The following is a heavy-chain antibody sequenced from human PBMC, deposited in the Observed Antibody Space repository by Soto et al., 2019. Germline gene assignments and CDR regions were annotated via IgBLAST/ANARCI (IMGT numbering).Heavy chain of an antibody. J-gene: IGHJ6*02. D-gene: IGHD2-2*01. CDR1: GYTFTNYG. CDR2: ISAYNGNT. Sequence: QVQLVQSGAEVKKPGASVNVSCKASGYTFTNYGFSWVRQAPGQRLEWMGWISAYNGNTNYAQKLQGRVTMTTDTFTGKAYMELRSLRSDDTAVYDCASSFTGCQCGYGMDVWGQGTTVTVSS. CDR3: ASSFTGCQCGYGMDV. V-gene: IGHV1-18*01.